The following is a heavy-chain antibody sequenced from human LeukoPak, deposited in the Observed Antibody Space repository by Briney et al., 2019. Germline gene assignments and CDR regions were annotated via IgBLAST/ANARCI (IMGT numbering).Heavy chain of an antibody. V-gene: IGHV3-21*01. D-gene: IGHD3-22*01. CDR3: AAYYDSSGYYLPADY. J-gene: IGHJ4*02. CDR1: GFTFSSFT. CDR2: ISSSSSYI. Sequence: GGSLRLSCAASGFTFSSFTMNWVRQAPGKGLEWVASISSSSSYIYYADSVNGRFTISRDNAKNSLYLQMNSLRAEDTAMYYCAAYYDSSGYYLPADYWGQGTMVTVSS.